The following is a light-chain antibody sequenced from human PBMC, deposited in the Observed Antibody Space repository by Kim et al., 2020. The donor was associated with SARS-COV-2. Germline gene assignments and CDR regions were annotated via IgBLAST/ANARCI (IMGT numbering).Light chain of an antibody. V-gene: IGKV1-5*03. J-gene: IGKJ4*01. CDR1: QSISSW. CDR2: KAS. CDR3: QQYNFYPLT. Sequence: ASVGDRVSIAGRASQSISSWVAWYQQKPGKAPKFLIYKASFLETGVPSRFSGSESGTEFTLTINSLQPDDFATYYCQQYNFYPLTFGGGTKVDIK.